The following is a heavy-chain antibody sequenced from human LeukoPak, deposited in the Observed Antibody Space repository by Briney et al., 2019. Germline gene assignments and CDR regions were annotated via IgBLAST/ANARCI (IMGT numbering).Heavy chain of an antibody. CDR2: IYYSGST. D-gene: IGHD6-6*01. J-gene: IGHJ4*02. CDR1: GGSISSGGYY. Sequence: SQTLSLTCTVSGGSISSGGYYWSWIRQHPGKGLEWIGYIYYSGSTYYNPSLKSRVTISADTSKNQFSLKLSSVTAADTAVYYCARSAPQLALVNYFDYWGQGTLVTVSS. V-gene: IGHV4-31*03. CDR3: ARSAPQLALVNYFDY.